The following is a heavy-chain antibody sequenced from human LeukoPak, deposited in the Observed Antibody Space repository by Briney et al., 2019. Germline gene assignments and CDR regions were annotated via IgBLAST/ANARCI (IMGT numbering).Heavy chain of an antibody. Sequence: QPGGSLRLSCAGSGFTFSSYGMSWGRQAPGKGGEWVSAISDSGGSTYYADSVKGRVTISRDNSKNTLYLQMNSLRAEDTAVYYCAKEWGVDYGLRYWGQGTLVTVSS. CDR3: AKEWGVDYGLRY. CDR2: ISDSGGST. J-gene: IGHJ4*02. CDR1: GFTFSSYG. D-gene: IGHD4-17*01. V-gene: IGHV3-23*01.